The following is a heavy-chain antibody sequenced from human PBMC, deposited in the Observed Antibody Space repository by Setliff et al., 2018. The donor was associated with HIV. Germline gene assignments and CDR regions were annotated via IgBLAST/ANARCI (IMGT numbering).Heavy chain of an antibody. CDR1: GLSMSYNY. Sequence: LSLTCTVSGLSMSYNYWTWIRQSPGKGLEWIGSIYFTGSSDNNPSLKSRVTLSVDTSKHQFSLKLSSVTAADTAVYYCARVQMAYAAFDVWGQGTMVTVSS. CDR3: ARVQMAYAAFDV. CDR2: IYFTGSS. J-gene: IGHJ3*01. V-gene: IGHV4-59*01. D-gene: IGHD4-17*01.